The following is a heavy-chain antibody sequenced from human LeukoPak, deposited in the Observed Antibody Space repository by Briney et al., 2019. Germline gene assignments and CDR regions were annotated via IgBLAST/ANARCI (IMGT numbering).Heavy chain of an antibody. D-gene: IGHD3-22*01. CDR3: ATNPHYYDSSGYYVGFAFDI. CDR2: IIPIFGTA. Sequence: ASVKVSCKASGGTFSSYAISWVRQAPGQGLEWMGGIIPIFGTANYAQKFQGRVTITTDESTSTAYMELSSLRSEDTAVYYCATNPHYYDSSGYYVGFAFDIWGQGTMVTVSS. CDR1: GGTFSSYA. V-gene: IGHV1-69*05. J-gene: IGHJ3*02.